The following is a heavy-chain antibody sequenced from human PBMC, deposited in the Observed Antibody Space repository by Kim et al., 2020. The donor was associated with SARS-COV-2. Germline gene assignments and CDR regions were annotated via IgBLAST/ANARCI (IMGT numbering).Heavy chain of an antibody. CDR2: IYYSGST. CDR3: ARDEGRSVGWDYYGMDV. V-gene: IGHV4-59*01. CDR1: GGSISSYY. Sequence: SETLSLTCTVSGGSISSYYWSWIRQPPGKGLEWIGYIYYSGSTNYNPSLKSRVTISVDTSKNQFSLKLSSVTAADTAVYYCARDEGRSVGWDYYGMDVWGQGTTVTVSS. D-gene: IGHD3-10*01. J-gene: IGHJ6*02.